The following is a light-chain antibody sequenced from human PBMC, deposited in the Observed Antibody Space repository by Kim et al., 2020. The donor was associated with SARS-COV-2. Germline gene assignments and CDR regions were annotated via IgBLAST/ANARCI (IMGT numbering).Light chain of an antibody. CDR1: QSVLYSSNNNNY. Sequence: TTINCKSSQSVLYSSNNNNYLAWYQLKPGQPPKLHIYWASTRESGVPDRFSGSGSGTDFTLTISSLQAEDVAVYYCQQYYSIPITFGQGTRLEIK. CDR2: WAS. J-gene: IGKJ5*01. V-gene: IGKV4-1*01. CDR3: QQYYSIPIT.